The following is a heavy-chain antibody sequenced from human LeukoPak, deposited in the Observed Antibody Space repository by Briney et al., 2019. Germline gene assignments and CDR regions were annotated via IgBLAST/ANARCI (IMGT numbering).Heavy chain of an antibody. V-gene: IGHV1-18*01. D-gene: IGHD6-6*01. CDR2: ISAYNGNA. CDR3: ARGREQLVRGYYYYGMDV. J-gene: IGHJ6*02. CDR1: GYTFTSYG. Sequence: ASVKVSCKASGYTFTSYGISWVRQAPGQGLEWMGWISAYNGNANYAQKLQGRVTMTTDTSTSTAYMELRSLRSDDTAVYYCARGREQLVRGYYYYGMDVWGQGTTVTVSS.